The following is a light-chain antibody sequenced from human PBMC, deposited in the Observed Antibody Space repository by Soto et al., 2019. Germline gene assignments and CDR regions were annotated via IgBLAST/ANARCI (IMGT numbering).Light chain of an antibody. V-gene: IGKV1-39*01. Sequence: DIKMTQSPASLSASVGDRVTITCRASQSISTYLNWYQQKPGKAPKLLIYAASKLQSGVPTRFSGSGAGTDFSLTISSLQPEDFATYYCQQSYSPPPITFGQGTRLEIK. CDR2: AAS. CDR1: QSISTY. CDR3: QQSYSPPPIT. J-gene: IGKJ5*01.